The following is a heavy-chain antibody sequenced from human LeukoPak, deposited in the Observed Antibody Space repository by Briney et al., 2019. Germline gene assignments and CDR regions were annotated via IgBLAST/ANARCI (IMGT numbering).Heavy chain of an antibody. CDR2: ISAYKGNT. V-gene: IGHV1-18*01. CDR3: ARGRKEYSRSPHY. J-gene: IGHJ4*02. D-gene: IGHD6-6*01. CDR1: GYTFTSYG. Sequence: ASVRVSCKASGYTFTSYGISWVRQAPGQGLEWLGWISAYKGNTNKAQKLQGRVTMTTDTPTSTAYMELRSLRSDDTAVYYCARGRKEYSRSPHYWGQGTPVTVSS.